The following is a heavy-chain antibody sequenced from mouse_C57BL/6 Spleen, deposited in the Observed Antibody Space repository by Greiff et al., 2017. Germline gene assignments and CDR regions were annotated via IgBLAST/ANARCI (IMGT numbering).Heavy chain of an antibody. Sequence: QVQLQQPGAELVKPGASVKMSCKASGYTFTSYWITWVKQRPGQGLEWIGDIYPGSGSTNYNEKLKSQATLTVDKSYSTAYLQLSSLTTEDSAVYYCARSVHYYCSSCPFACWGRGTLVTVSA. J-gene: IGHJ3*01. CDR1: GYTFTSYW. V-gene: IGHV1-55*01. CDR2: IYPGSGST. CDR3: ARSVHYYCSSCPFAC. D-gene: IGHD1-1*01.